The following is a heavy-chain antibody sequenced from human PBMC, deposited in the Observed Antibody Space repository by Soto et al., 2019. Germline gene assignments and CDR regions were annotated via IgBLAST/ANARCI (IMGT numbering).Heavy chain of an antibody. V-gene: IGHV4-30-2*06. D-gene: IGHD5-12*01. Sequence: SETLSLTCTVSGGSISYGGFSWSWIRQSPGKDLEWIGYISHLENTYFHPSFKSRLTMSIDRSRNQFSLNLSSVTAADRAVYYCVRGGGYDPFEYWGQGVLVTVSS. CDR2: ISHLENT. J-gene: IGHJ4*02. CDR1: GGSISYGGFS. CDR3: VRGGGYDPFEY.